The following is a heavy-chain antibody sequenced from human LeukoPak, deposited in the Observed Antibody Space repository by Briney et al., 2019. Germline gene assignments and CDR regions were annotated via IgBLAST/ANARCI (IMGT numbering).Heavy chain of an antibody. CDR1: GGSISNYY. Sequence: SETLSLTCTVSGGSISNYYWSWIRQPPGKGLEWIGYIYYSGSTNYNPSLKSRVTISVDTSKNQFSLKLSSVTAADTAVDYCARAIYYYYYMDVWGQGTTVTVSS. CDR2: IYYSGST. CDR3: ARAIYYYYYMDV. V-gene: IGHV4-59*01. J-gene: IGHJ6*03. D-gene: IGHD2-2*02.